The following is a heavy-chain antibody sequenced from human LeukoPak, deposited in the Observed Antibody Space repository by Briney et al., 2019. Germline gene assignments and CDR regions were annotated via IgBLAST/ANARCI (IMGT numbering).Heavy chain of an antibody. D-gene: IGHD3-22*01. Sequence: SVKVSCKASGGTFSSYAISWVRQAPGQGLEWMGGIIPIFGTANYAQKFQGRVTITADESTSTAYMELSSLRSEDTAVYYCARCYDSSGYYQNFDYWGQGTLVTVSS. V-gene: IGHV1-69*13. CDR3: ARCYDSSGYYQNFDY. CDR1: GGTFSSYA. J-gene: IGHJ4*02. CDR2: IIPIFGTA.